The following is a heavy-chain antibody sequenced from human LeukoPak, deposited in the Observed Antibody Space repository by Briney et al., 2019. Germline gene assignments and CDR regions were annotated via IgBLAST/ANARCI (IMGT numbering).Heavy chain of an antibody. CDR2: INPNSGGT. D-gene: IGHD1-26*01. V-gene: IGHV1-2*02. Sequence: GASVKVSCKASGYTFTGYYMHWVRQAPGQGLEWMGWINPNSGGTNYAQKFQGRVTMTRDTSISTAYMELSRLRSDDTAVYYCARDPSIVGARSARTYYYYYMDVWGKGTTVTVSS. J-gene: IGHJ6*03. CDR1: GYTFTGYY. CDR3: ARDPSIVGARSARTYYYYYMDV.